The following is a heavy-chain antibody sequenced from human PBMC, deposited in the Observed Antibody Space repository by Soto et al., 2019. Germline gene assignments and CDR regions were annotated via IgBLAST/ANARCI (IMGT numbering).Heavy chain of an antibody. V-gene: IGHV3-7*01. D-gene: IGHD3-10*01. CDR3: ARVGNDGKGNPYYYYMDV. CDR2: IKQDGSEK. CDR1: GFTFSSYW. J-gene: IGHJ6*03. Sequence: GGSLRLSCAASGFTFSSYWMSWVRQAPGKGLEWVANIKQDGSEKYYVDSVKGRFTISRDNAKNSLYLQMNSLRAEDTAVYYCARVGNDGKGNPYYYYMDVWGKGTTVTVSS.